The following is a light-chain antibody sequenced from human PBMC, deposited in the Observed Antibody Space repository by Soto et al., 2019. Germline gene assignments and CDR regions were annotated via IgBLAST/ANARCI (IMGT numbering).Light chain of an antibody. CDR3: QQYNSYS. V-gene: IGKV1-39*01. CDR2: AAS. J-gene: IGKJ1*01. CDR1: QSIYIY. Sequence: DIQMTQSPSSLSASIGDRVTITCRASQSIYIYLNWYQQKPGKAPKLLIYAASSLQSGVPSRFSGSGSGTEFTLTISSLQPDDFATYYCQQYNSYSFGQGTKVDIK.